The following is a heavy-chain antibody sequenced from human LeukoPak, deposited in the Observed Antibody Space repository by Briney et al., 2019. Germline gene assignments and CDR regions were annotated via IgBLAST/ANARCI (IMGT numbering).Heavy chain of an antibody. J-gene: IGHJ4*02. CDR1: GLTANNNY. CDR2: LYIGGNT. CDR3: MTAAGYNFGQY. Sequence: GGSLRLSCAASGLTANNNYMNWVRQAPEKGLEWVSALYIGGNTYYADSVRGRFTISRDNSKNTLYLQMNSLRAEDTAIYYCMTAAGYNFGQYWGQGTLVTVSS. D-gene: IGHD5-18*01. V-gene: IGHV3-53*01.